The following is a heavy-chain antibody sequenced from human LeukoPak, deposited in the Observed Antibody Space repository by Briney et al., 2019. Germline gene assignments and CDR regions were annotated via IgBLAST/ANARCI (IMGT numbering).Heavy chain of an antibody. CDR1: GGSINNYY. Sequence: PSETLSLTCTVSGGSINNYYWSWIRQPAGKGLEWIGRIYPSGSTNDNPALKSRVTMSVDTSKNQFSLKLTSVSAADTAVYHCAREEITAAGRSLDYWGQGTLVTVSS. CDR2: IYPSGST. J-gene: IGHJ4*02. CDR3: AREEITAAGRSLDY. D-gene: IGHD6-13*01. V-gene: IGHV4-4*07.